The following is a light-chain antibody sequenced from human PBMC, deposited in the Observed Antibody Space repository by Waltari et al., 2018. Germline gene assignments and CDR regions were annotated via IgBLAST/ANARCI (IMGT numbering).Light chain of an antibody. Sequence: DIVMTQSPDSLAVSLGARATIDCNSSQSVFYRSDNKNYLAWYQHKPGQPPKLLFYWASTRESGVPDRFSASGSGTDFTLTINNLQAEDVAVYYCQQYYRSRTFGQGTKVEIK. V-gene: IGKV4-1*01. CDR3: QQYYRSRT. CDR2: WAS. J-gene: IGKJ1*01. CDR1: QSVFYRSDNKNY.